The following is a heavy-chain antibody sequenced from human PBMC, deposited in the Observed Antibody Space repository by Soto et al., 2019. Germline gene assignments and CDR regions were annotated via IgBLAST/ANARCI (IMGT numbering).Heavy chain of an antibody. Sequence: GGSLRLSCIVSGFTFNNSGIHWVRQAPGKGLEWMAVISYDGSDKYYADFVKGRVIISRDNSKNTLNLEMNSLRAEDTATYYCVKDRVPGAYGHYYGMDVWGQGTTVTVSS. V-gene: IGHV3-30*18. CDR2: ISYDGSDK. CDR1: GFTFNNSG. D-gene: IGHD5-12*01. CDR3: VKDRVPGAYGHYYGMDV. J-gene: IGHJ6*02.